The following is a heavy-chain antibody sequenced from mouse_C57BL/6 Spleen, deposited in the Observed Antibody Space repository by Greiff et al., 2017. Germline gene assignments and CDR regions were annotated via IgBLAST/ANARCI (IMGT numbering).Heavy chain of an antibody. V-gene: IGHV14-2*01. Sequence: EVKVEESGAELVKPGASVKLSCTASGFNIKDYYMHWVKQRTEQGLEWIGRIDPEDGETKYAPKFPGQDTITADPSSNTAYLQLSSLTSEDTAVYYCARNSLYAMDYWGQGTSVTVSS. CDR2: IDPEDGET. CDR3: ARNSLYAMDY. CDR1: GFNIKDYY. J-gene: IGHJ4*01.